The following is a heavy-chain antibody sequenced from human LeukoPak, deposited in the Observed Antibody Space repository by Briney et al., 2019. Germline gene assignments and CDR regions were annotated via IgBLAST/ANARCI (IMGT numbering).Heavy chain of an antibody. D-gene: IGHD3-10*01. Sequence: EASVKVSCKASGYSFTAFYIHWVRQAPGQGLEWMGWIHLRKGDTQYAQKFQDRVTMTRDTSTRTAYMDLSSLGSDDTAVYYCARDGDYGTGSYYRGCYDCWGQGILVTVSS. CDR3: ARDGDYGTGSYYRGCYDC. CDR2: IHLRKGDT. CDR1: GYSFTAFY. V-gene: IGHV1-2*02. J-gene: IGHJ4*02.